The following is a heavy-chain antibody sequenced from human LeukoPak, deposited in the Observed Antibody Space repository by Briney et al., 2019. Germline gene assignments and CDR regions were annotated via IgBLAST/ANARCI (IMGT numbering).Heavy chain of an antibody. CDR1: GGTFSSYA. CDR2: IIPIFGTA. J-gene: IGHJ3*02. Sequence: ASVKVSCKASGGTFSSYAISWVRQAPGQGLEWMGGIIPIFGTANYAQKFQGRVTITADKSTSTAYMELSSLRSEDTAVYYCARVTSITIFGVVIQGAFDIWGQGTMVTVSS. V-gene: IGHV1-69*06. CDR3: ARVTSITIFGVVIQGAFDI. D-gene: IGHD3-3*01.